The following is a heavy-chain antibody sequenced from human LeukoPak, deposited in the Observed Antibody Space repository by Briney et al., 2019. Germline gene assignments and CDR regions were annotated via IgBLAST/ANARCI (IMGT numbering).Heavy chain of an antibody. J-gene: IGHJ4*02. D-gene: IGHD3-10*01. CDR1: GGSISSSSYY. CDR2: IYYRGST. V-gene: IGHV4-39*01. CDR3: ASLDYYGSGSYSY. Sequence: SETLSLTCTVSGGSISSSSYYWGWIRQPPGKGLEWIGSIYYRGSTYYNPSLKSRVTISVDTSKNQFSLKLSSVTAADTAVYYCASLDYYGSGSYSYWGQGTLVTVSS.